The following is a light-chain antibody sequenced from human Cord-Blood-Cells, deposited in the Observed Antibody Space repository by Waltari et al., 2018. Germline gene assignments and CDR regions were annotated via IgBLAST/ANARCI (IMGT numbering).Light chain of an antibody. V-gene: IGLV2-23*01. J-gene: IGLJ1*01. CDR3: CSYAGSSTYV. CDR2: EGS. CDR1: SSDVGGSNL. Sequence: QSALTQPASVTGCPGPSITISCTGTSSDVGGSNLVSWYQQHPGKAPKLMIYEGSKRPSGVSNRFSGSKSGNTASLTISGLQAEDEADYYCCSYAGSSTYVFGTGTKVTVL.